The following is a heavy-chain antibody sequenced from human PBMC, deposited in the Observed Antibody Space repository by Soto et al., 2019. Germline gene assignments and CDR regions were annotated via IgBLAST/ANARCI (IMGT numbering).Heavy chain of an antibody. J-gene: IGHJ4*02. V-gene: IGHV3-23*01. D-gene: IGHD2-8*02. CDR2: ISGSGGST. CDR1: GFTFSSYG. Sequence: VGSLRLSCAASGFTFSSYGMSWVRQAPGKGLEWVSSISGSGGSTYYADSVKGRFTISRDNSKNTLYLQMNSLRAEDTAVYYCAKASAPGGAYFPLWFWGQGTLVTVSS. CDR3: AKASAPGGAYFPLWF.